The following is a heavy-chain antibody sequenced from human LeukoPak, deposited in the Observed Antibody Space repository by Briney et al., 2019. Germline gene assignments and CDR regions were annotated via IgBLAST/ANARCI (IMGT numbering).Heavy chain of an antibody. J-gene: IGHJ3*02. CDR3: ARGVLLQGRGAFDI. D-gene: IGHD2-15*01. V-gene: IGHV1-2*02. Sequence: ASVKVSCKASGYTFTFYYIHWLRQAPGQGLEWMGWIIPNSGGTNYAQKFQDRVTMTRDTAISTAYMELSSLTYDDTAVYYCARGVLLQGRGAFDIWGQGAMVTVSS. CDR2: IIPNSGGT. CDR1: GYTFTFYY.